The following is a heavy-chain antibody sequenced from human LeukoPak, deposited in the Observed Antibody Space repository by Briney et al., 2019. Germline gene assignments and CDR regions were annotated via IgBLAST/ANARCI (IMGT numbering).Heavy chain of an antibody. CDR1: GYTFTGYY. V-gene: IGHV1-2*02. CDR2: INPNSGGT. D-gene: IGHD3-3*01. J-gene: IGHJ4*02. CDR3: ARGYYDFWSGPEIDY. Sequence: ASVKVSCKASGYTFTGYYMHWVRQAPGQGLEWMGWINPNSGGTNYAQKFQGRVTMTRDTSISTAYMELSRLRSDDTAVYYCARGYYDFWSGPEIDYWGQGTLVTVSS.